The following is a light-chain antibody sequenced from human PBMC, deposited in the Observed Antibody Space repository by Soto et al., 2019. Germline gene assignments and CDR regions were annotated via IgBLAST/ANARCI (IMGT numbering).Light chain of an antibody. CDR2: EVS. V-gene: IGLV2-14*01. CDR1: SSDVGGYNY. Sequence: QSALTQPASVSGSPGQSITISCTGTSSDVGGYNYVSWYQQHPGKAPKLMIYEVSNRPSGVSNRFSGSKSGTSASLAISGLRSDDEADYYCATWDDSVIGVVFGGGTKLTVL. J-gene: IGLJ2*01. CDR3: ATWDDSVIGVV.